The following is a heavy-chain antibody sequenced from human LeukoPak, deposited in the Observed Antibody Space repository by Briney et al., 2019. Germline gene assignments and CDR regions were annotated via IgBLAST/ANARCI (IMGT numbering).Heavy chain of an antibody. CDR3: ARAASWSPIGDSYYYMDV. V-gene: IGHV1-8*01. CDR1: GYTFNSYD. CDR2: MNPNSGNT. D-gene: IGHD6-13*01. J-gene: IGHJ6*03. Sequence: ASVKVSCKASGYTFNSYDINWVRQATGQGLEWMGWMNPNSGNTGYAQRFQGRVTMTRNTSISTAYVELSSLRSDDTAVYYCARAASWSPIGDSYYYMDVWGKGTTATISS.